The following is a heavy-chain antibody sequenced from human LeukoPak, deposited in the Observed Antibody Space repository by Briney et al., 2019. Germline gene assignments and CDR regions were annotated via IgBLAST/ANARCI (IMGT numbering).Heavy chain of an antibody. Sequence: SETLSLTCTDSGGSISSYYWSWIRQPPGKGLEWIGYIYYSGSTNYNPSLKSRVTISVDTSKNQFSLKLSSVTAADTAVYYCARLGSGWQGPDYWGQGTLVTVSS. CDR3: ARLGSGWQGPDY. CDR1: GGSISSYY. V-gene: IGHV4-59*01. D-gene: IGHD6-19*01. J-gene: IGHJ4*02. CDR2: IYYSGST.